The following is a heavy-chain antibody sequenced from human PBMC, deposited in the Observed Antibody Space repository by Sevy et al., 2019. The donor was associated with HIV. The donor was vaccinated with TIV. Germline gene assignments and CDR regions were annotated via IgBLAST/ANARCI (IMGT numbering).Heavy chain of an antibody. J-gene: IGHJ6*02. CDR3: TTDIVVQSGYSYDFSRINPDFSHNSGADV. Sequence: GGSLRLSCAASGFTFRNAWMNWVRQVPGKRLEWVGRIRNNPDGGTTDYAAPVKGRLTISSDDSSSTLYLQMNSLRIEGTAVYYCTTDIVVQSGYSYDFSRINPDFSHNSGADVWGQGTTVTVSS. D-gene: IGHD5-18*01. V-gene: IGHV3-15*01. CDR1: GFTFRNAW. CDR2: IRNNPDGGTT.